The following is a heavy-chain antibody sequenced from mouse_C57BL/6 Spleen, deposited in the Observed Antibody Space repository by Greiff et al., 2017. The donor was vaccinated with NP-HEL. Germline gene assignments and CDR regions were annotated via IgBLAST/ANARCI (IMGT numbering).Heavy chain of an antibody. J-gene: IGHJ4*01. CDR1: GFNIKDYY. CDR3: TVVARGRYDAMDY. CDR2: IDPEDGDT. V-gene: IGHV14-1*01. D-gene: IGHD1-1*01. Sequence: EVQLQQSGAELVRPGASVKLSCTASGFNIKDYYMHWVKQRPEQGLEWIGRIDPEDGDTEYAPKFQGKATMTADTSSNTAYLQLSSLTSEDTAVYYSTVVARGRYDAMDYWGQGTSVTVAS.